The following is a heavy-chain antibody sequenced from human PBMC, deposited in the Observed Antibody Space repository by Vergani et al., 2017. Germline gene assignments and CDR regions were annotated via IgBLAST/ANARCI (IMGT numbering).Heavy chain of an antibody. V-gene: IGHV3-23*01. CDR3: AKANPGVYSGSFTHYWYFDL. CDR2: ISGSGGST. CDR1: GFTFSSYA. D-gene: IGHD1-26*01. J-gene: IGHJ2*01. Sequence: EVQLLESGGGLVQPGGSLRLSCAASGFTFSSYAMSWVRQAPGKGLEWVSAISGSGGSTYYADSVKGRFTISRDNSKNTLYLQMNSLRAEDTAVYYCAKANPGVYSGSFTHYWYFDLWGRGTLVTVSS.